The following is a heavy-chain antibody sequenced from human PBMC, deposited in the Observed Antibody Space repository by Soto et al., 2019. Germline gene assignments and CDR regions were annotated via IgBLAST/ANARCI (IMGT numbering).Heavy chain of an antibody. Sequence: ASVEVSCRASGYSFTAFHMHWVRQAPGQRLEWMGWINAGNGNTKYSQKFQGRVTITRDTSASTAYMELSSLRSEDTAVYYCARVPSDYWGQGTLVTVSS. J-gene: IGHJ4*02. V-gene: IGHV1-3*01. CDR2: INAGNGNT. CDR3: ARVPSDY. CDR1: GYSFTAFH.